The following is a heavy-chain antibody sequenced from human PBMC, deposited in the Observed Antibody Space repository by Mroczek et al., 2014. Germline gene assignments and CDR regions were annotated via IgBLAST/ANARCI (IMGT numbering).Heavy chain of an antibody. V-gene: IGHV4-61*02. CDR3: ARAGDIASSWPYEYYYYYYGMDV. J-gene: IGHJ6*02. CDR1: GGSISSGSYY. CDR2: IYTSGST. Sequence: QVQLQESGPGLVKPSQTLSLTCTVSGGSISSGSYYWSWIRQPAGKGLEWIGRIYTSGSTNYNPSLKSRVTISVDTSKNQFSLKLSSVTAADTAVYYCARAGDIASSWPYEYYYYYYGMDVWGQGTTVTVSS. D-gene: IGHD6-13*01.